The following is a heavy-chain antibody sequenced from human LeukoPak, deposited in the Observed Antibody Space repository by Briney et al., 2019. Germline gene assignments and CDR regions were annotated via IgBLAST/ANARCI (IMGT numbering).Heavy chain of an antibody. CDR2: INSDGTTT. CDR3: ARAGGSGSYGRFDP. J-gene: IGHJ5*02. V-gene: IGHV3-74*01. Sequence: PGGSLRLSCAASGFTFTAYWMHWVRQAPGKGLVWVSRINSDGTTTNYADSVKGRFTISRDNAKNTVYLQMNSLRAEDTAVYYCARAGGSGSYGRFDPWGRGTLVSVSS. D-gene: IGHD3-10*01. CDR1: GFTFTAYW.